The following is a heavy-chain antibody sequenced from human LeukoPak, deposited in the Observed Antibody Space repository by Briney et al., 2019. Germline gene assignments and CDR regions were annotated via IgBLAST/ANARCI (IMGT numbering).Heavy chain of an antibody. D-gene: IGHD4-23*01. CDR2: VNQGGSDK. CDR1: GFIFSSYW. V-gene: IGHV3-7*04. J-gene: IGHJ3*02. CDR3: AREQKYGGLSEGFDI. Sequence: GGSLRLSCAASGFIFSSYWMSWVRHAPGEGLEWVANVNQGGSDKSFLDSVRGRFTISRDNAKNSLYLQMNSLRAEDTAVYYCAREQKYGGLSEGFDIWGQGTLVTVSS.